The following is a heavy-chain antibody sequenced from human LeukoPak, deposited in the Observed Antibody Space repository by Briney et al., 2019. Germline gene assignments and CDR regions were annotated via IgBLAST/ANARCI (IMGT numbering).Heavy chain of an antibody. CDR1: GGSISSGSYY. D-gene: IGHD2-2*01. CDR3: ARARCSSTSCYSQYYGMDV. V-gene: IGHV4-61*02. CDR2: IYTSGST. Sequence: PSETLSLTCTVSGGSISSGSYYWSWIRQPAGKGLEWIGRIYTSGSTNYNPSLKSRVTISVDTSKNQFSLKLSSVTAADTAVYYCARARCSSTSCYSQYYGMDVWGKGTTVTVSS. J-gene: IGHJ6*04.